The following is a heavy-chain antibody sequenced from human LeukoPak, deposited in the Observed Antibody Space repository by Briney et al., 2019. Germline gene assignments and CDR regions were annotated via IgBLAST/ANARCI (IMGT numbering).Heavy chain of an antibody. CDR1: GGSISSGDYY. CDR2: IYYSGST. V-gene: IGHV4-30-4*01. CDR3: ARFQLDFGGYGSGSHLDYFDY. D-gene: IGHD3-10*01. Sequence: PSETLSLTCTVSGGSISSGDYYWSWIRQPPGKGLEWIGYIYYSGSTYYNPSLKSRVTISVDTSKNQFSLKLSSVTAADTAVYYCARFQLDFGGYGSGSHLDYFDYWSQGTLVTVSS. J-gene: IGHJ4*02.